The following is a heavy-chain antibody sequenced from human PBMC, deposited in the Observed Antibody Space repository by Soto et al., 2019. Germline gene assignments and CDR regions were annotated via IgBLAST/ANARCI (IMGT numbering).Heavy chain of an antibody. CDR2: IYYSGST. Sequence: SETLSLTCPVSGCSIRGGDYYWSWIRKPTGKGLEWIGYIYYSGSTYYNPSLKSRVTISVDTSKNQFSPNLSSVTAADTAVYYCARGGWWFDPWGQGTLVTVS. J-gene: IGHJ5*02. D-gene: IGHD6-19*01. CDR1: GCSIRGGDYY. CDR3: ARGGWWFDP. V-gene: IGHV4-30-4*01.